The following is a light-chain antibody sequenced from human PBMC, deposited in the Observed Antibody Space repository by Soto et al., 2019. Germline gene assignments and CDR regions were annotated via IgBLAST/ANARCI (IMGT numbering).Light chain of an antibody. CDR3: QQYNDNWT. Sequence: DIQMTQSPSTLSASVGDRVTITCRASQSISSWLAWYQQKPGQAPKLLICKASTLQSGVPSRFSGSGSGTEFTLAISSLQPDDSATYYCQQYNDNWTFGQGTKVDIK. CDR1: QSISSW. CDR2: KAS. V-gene: IGKV1-5*03. J-gene: IGKJ1*01.